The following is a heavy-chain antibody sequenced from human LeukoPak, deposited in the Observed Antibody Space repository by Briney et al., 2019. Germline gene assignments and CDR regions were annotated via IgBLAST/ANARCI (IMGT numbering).Heavy chain of an antibody. J-gene: IGHJ4*02. D-gene: IGHD3-9*01. CDR3: TRDVARYYDILTGYYSGRGYFDY. CDR2: IRSKAYGGTT. CDR1: GFTFGDYA. Sequence: GGSLRLSCTASGFTFGDYAMSWVRQAPGKGLEWVGFIRSKAYGGTTEYAASVKGRFTISRDDSKSIAYLQMNSLKTEDTAVYYCTRDVARYYDILTGYYSGRGYFDYWGQGTLVTVSS. V-gene: IGHV3-49*04.